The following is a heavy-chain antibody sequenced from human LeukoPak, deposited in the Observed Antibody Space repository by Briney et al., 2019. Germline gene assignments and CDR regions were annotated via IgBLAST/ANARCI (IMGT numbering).Heavy chain of an antibody. V-gene: IGHV3-43*02. CDR3: AKGIHDILTWYYFDY. D-gene: IGHD3-9*01. J-gene: IGHJ4*02. CDR2: ISGDGGST. Sequence: GGSLRLSCAASGFTFDDYAMHWVRQAPGKGLEWVSLISGDGGSTYYADSVKGRFTISRDNSKNSLYLQMNSLRTEDTALYYCAKGIHDILTWYYFDYWGQGTLVTVSS. CDR1: GFTFDDYA.